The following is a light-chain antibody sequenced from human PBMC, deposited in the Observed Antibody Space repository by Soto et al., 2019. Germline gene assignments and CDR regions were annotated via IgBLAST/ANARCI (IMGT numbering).Light chain of an antibody. CDR3: QQYGSSGT. Sequence: TVLTQSPGTLSLSPGERATPSCRASQSVSSSFFAWYQKKPGQAPRLLIYAASNRATDIPDRFSGSGSGTDFTLTISRLEPEDFAVYYCQQYGSSGTFGQGTKVDIK. CDR1: QSVSSSF. J-gene: IGKJ1*01. V-gene: IGKV3-20*01. CDR2: AAS.